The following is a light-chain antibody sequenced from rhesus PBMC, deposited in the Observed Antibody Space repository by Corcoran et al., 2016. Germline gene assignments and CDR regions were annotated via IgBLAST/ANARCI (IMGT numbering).Light chain of an antibody. CDR1: QGISSW. J-gene: IGKJ4*01. V-gene: IGKV1-22*01. Sequence: DIQMTQSPSSLSASVGDTVTITCRTSQGISSWLAWYQQKPGKAPKLLIYKESSLQRGVPSRLSGSGSGTDFTLTISSLQSEDFATYYCQQYSSRLTFGGGTKGEVK. CDR2: KES. CDR3: QQYSSRLT.